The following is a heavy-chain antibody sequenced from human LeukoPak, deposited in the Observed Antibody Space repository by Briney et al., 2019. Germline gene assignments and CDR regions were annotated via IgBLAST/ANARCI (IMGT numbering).Heavy chain of an antibody. Sequence: PGGSLRLSCEASGFRFSDYWMTWVRQAPGKGLEGVANIKEDGREKYYVDSVKGRFTLSKDNAKNSLYLQVNSLSAEDTAVYYCARGCPSYLFTTSCYVSDSWGQGTLVTVSS. CDR2: IKEDGREK. V-gene: IGHV3-7*01. CDR1: GFRFSDYW. J-gene: IGHJ5*01. D-gene: IGHD2-2*01. CDR3: ARGCPSYLFTTSCYVSDS.